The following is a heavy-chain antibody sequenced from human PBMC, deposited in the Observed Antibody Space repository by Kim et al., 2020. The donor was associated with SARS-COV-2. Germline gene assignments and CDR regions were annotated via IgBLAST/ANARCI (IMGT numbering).Heavy chain of an antibody. CDR3: ARGGSSSGYSLLGY. V-gene: IGHV3-74*01. J-gene: IGHJ4*02. CDR2: IKSDGSST. D-gene: IGHD3-22*01. Sequence: GGSLRLSCAASGFTFSSYWMHWVRQAPGKGLVWVSRIKSDGSSTGYADSVKGRFTISRDNAKNTLYLQMNSLRAEDTALYYCARGGSSSGYSLLGYWGQGTLVTVSS. CDR1: GFTFSSYW.